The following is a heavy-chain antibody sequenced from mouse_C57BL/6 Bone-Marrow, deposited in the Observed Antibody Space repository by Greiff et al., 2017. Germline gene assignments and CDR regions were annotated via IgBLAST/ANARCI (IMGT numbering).Heavy chain of an antibody. D-gene: IGHD1-1*01. Sequence: VKLQESGPELVKPGASVKISCKASGYAFSSSWMNWVKQRPGKGLEWIGRIYPGDGDTNYNGKFKGKATLTADKSSSTAYTQLSSLTSEDSAVYFCASTVEGDYWGQGTTLTVSS. J-gene: IGHJ2*01. CDR2: IYPGDGDT. V-gene: IGHV1-82*01. CDR3: ASTVEGDY. CDR1: GYAFSSSW.